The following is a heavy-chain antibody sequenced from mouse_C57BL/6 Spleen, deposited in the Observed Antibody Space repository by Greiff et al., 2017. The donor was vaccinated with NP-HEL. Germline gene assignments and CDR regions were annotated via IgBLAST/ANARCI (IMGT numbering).Heavy chain of an antibody. J-gene: IGHJ3*01. Sequence: EVNVVESGEGLVKPGGSLKLSCAASGFTFSSYAMSWVRQTPEKRLEWVAYISSGGDYIYYADTVKGRFTISRDNARNTLYLQMSSLKSEDTAMYYCTRAGNYYGSSYAWFAYWGQGTLVTVSA. D-gene: IGHD1-1*01. CDR1: GFTFSSYA. CDR3: TRAGNYYGSSYAWFAY. CDR2: ISSGGDYI. V-gene: IGHV5-9-1*02.